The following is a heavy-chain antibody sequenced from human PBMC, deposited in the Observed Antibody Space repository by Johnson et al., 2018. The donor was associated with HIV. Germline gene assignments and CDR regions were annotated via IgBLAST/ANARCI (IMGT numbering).Heavy chain of an antibody. CDR3: AKPYGSGSYDALDI. J-gene: IGHJ3*02. V-gene: IGHV3-33*06. CDR2: IWYDGSNK. D-gene: IGHD3-10*01. CDR1: GFTFSSYG. Sequence: VQLVESGGGVVQPGRSLRLSCAASGFTFSSYGMHWVRQAPGKGLEWVAVIWYDGSNKYYADSVKGRFTISRDNSKNTLYLQMNSLRAEDTAVYYCAKPYGSGSYDALDIWGQGTMVTVSS.